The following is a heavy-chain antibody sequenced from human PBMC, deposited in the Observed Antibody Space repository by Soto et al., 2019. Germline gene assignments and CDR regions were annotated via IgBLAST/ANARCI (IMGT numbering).Heavy chain of an antibody. D-gene: IGHD7-27*01. CDR2: ISWNSGSI. CDR3: AKDTTPSLGIIDYGMDV. J-gene: IGHJ6*02. V-gene: IGHV3-9*01. Sequence: GGSLRLSCAASGFTFDDYAMHWVRQAPGKGLEWVSGISWNSGSIGYADSVKGRFTISRDNAKNSLYLQMNSLRAEDTALYYCAKDTTPSLGIIDYGMDVWGQGTTVTVSS. CDR1: GFTFDDYA.